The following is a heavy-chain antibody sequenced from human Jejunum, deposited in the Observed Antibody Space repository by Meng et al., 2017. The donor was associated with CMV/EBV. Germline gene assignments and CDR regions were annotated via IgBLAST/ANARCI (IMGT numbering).Heavy chain of an antibody. Sequence: CEASGFTFSTAEMNWVRQAPGKGLEWIAYITGVTNIIYYADSVKGRFTISRDNAKSSLYLQMNDLRAEDTAVYYCVRLDLAAFYSWGQGALVTVSS. CDR3: VRLDLAAFYS. J-gene: IGHJ5*02. D-gene: IGHD3-3*02. CDR2: ITGVTNII. CDR1: GFTFSTAE. V-gene: IGHV3-48*03.